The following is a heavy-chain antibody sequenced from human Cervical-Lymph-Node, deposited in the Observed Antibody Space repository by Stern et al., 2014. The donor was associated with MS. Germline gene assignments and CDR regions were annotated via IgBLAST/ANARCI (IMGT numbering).Heavy chain of an antibody. CDR3: VRDEPEEIVLMDV. D-gene: IGHD1-14*01. Sequence: QVQLVQSGAEVKKPGSSVKVSCKASGGTFSSYGISWARQAPGQGLEWMGGIIPLLGTANYAQKFQGRITIIADESTSTVYMELRSLRSEDTAVYYCVRDEPEEIVLMDVWGQGTTVIVSS. CDR2: IIPLLGTA. CDR1: GGTFSSYG. V-gene: IGHV1-69*01. J-gene: IGHJ6*02.